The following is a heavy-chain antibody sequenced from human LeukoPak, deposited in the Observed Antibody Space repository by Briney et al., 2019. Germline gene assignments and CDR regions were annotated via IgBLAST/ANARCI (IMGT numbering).Heavy chain of an antibody. CDR2: IYSGGST. CDR1: GFTFSSYG. D-gene: IGHD1-26*01. Sequence: GGSLRLSCAASGFTFSSYGMHWVRQAPGKGLEWVSVIYSGGSTCYADSVKGRFTISRVNSKNTLYLQMNSLRAEDTAVYYCARALGSGSYYGMDVWGQGTTVTVSS. CDR3: ARALGSGSYYGMDV. V-gene: IGHV3-53*01. J-gene: IGHJ6*02.